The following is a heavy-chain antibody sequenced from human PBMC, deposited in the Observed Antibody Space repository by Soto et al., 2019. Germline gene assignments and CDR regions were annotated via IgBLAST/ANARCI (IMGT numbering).Heavy chain of an antibody. CDR1: GFTFSDSA. Sequence: GGSLRLSCAASGFTFSDSAMHWVRQASGKGLEWVGRIRSKPNTDATAYAASVKGRFTISRDDSKNTAYLQMNSLKTEDTAVYYCTRHVDCSGGSCYSGYYYYMDVWGKGTTVTVSS. J-gene: IGHJ6*03. CDR3: TRHVDCSGGSCYSGYYYYMDV. V-gene: IGHV3-73*01. CDR2: IRSKPNTDAT. D-gene: IGHD2-15*01.